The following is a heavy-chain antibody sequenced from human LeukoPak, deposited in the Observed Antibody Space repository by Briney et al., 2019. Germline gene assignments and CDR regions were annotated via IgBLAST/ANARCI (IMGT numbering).Heavy chain of an antibody. CDR2: IKQDGSEK. Sequence: GGSLGLSCAASGFTFSNYWMSWVRQAPGKGLEWVANIKQDGSEKYYVDSVKGRSTISRDNAKNSLYLQMNSLRAEDTAVYYCARGQHVFDYWGQGTLVTVSS. D-gene: IGHD6-6*01. CDR3: ARGQHVFDY. CDR1: GFTFSNYW. J-gene: IGHJ4*02. V-gene: IGHV3-7*01.